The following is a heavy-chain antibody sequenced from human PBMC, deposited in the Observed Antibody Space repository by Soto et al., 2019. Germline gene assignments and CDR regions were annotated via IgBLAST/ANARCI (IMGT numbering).Heavy chain of an antibody. J-gene: IGHJ4*02. V-gene: IGHV1-69*13. CDR2: IIPIFGTA. D-gene: IGHD3-22*01. CDR1: GGTFSSYA. CDR3: ARAPRGYYDSSGYPTRGGYYFDY. Sequence: ASVKVSCKASGGTFSSYAISWVRQAPGQGLEWMGGIIPIFGTANYAQKFQGRVTITADESTSTAYMELSSLRSEDTALYYCARAPRGYYDSSGYPTRGGYYFDYWGQGTLVTVSS.